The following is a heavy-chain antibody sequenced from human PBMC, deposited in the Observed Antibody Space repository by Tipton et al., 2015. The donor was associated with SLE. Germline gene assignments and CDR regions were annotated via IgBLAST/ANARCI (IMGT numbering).Heavy chain of an antibody. CDR3: ARLAVAGMWYYFDF. J-gene: IGHJ4*02. CDR1: GGSISSYY. D-gene: IGHD6-19*01. Sequence: TLSLTCTVSGGSISSYYWSWIRQPPGKGLEWSGYIYYSGSTNYNPSLKSRVTISVDTSKNQFSLKLSSVTAADTAVYYCARLAVAGMWYYFDFWGQGAPVTVSS. CDR2: IYYSGST. V-gene: IGHV4-59*01.